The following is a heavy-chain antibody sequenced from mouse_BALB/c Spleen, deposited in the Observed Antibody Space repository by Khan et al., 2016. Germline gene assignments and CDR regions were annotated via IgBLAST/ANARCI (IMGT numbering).Heavy chain of an antibody. CDR1: GFTFNTYA. CDR2: IRSKSNNYAT. Sequence: EVQLVESGGGLVQPKGSLKLSCAASGFTFNTYAMNWVRQAPGKGLEWVARIRSKSNNYATYYADSVKDRFTISRDDSQSMLYLQRNNMKTEDTAMYYCVRRRGAYWGQGTLVTVSA. J-gene: IGHJ3*01. CDR3: VRRRGAY. V-gene: IGHV10-1*02.